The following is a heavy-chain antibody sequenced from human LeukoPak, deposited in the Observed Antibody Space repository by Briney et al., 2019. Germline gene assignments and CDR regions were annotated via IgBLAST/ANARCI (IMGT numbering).Heavy chain of an antibody. D-gene: IGHD3-10*01. CDR3: ARYYGSGSYYNRWFDP. CDR1: GFTVSSNY. V-gene: IGHV3-53*01. CDR2: IYSGGST. Sequence: GGSLRLSCAASGFTVSSNYMSGVRQAPGKGLEWVSVIYSGGSTYYADSVKGRFTISRDNSKNTLYLQMNSLRAEDTAVYYCARYYGSGSYYNRWFDPWGQGTLVTVSS. J-gene: IGHJ5*02.